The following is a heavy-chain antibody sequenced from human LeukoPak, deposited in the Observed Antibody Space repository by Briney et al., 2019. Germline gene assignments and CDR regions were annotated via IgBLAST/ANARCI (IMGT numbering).Heavy chain of an antibody. J-gene: IGHJ4*02. CDR2: ISFDGRNE. CDR3: ASGGNNWFFEY. Sequence: GGSLRLSCAASGFTFSTYAMHWVRQTPGKGLEWVAVISFDGRNEYYTDSVKGRFTISRDNSKNTLYLQMNSLRAEDTAVFYCASGGNNWFFEYWGQGTLVTVSS. D-gene: IGHD1-20*01. CDR1: GFTFSTYA. V-gene: IGHV3-30*04.